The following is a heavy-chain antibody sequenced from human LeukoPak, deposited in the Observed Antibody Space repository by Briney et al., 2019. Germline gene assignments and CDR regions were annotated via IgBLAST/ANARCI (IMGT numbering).Heavy chain of an antibody. CDR3: ARTKTRTVTQGFDY. V-gene: IGHV4-31*03. J-gene: IGHJ4*02. D-gene: IGHD4-17*01. CDR1: GGSISSGGYY. CDR2: IYYSGST. Sequence: SETLSLTCTVSGGSISSGGYYWSWIRQHPGKGLEWIGYIYYSGSTYYSPSLKSRVTISVDTSKNQFSLKLSSVTAADTAVYYCARTKTRTVTQGFDYWGQGTLVTVSS.